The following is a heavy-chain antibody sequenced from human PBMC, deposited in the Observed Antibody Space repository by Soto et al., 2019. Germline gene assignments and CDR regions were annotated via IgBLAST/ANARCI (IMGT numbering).Heavy chain of an antibody. D-gene: IGHD3-22*01. CDR3: ARQIYDSDTGPNCQYYFDS. CDR2: IDPSDSQT. J-gene: IGHJ4*02. V-gene: IGHV5-10-1*01. Sequence: GESLKISCKGSGYSFAGYWITWVRQKPGKGLEWMGRIDPSDSQTYYSPSFRGHVTISATKSITTVFLQWSSLMASDTAMYYCARQIYDSDTGPNCQYYFDSWGQGTPVTVSS. CDR1: GYSFAGYW.